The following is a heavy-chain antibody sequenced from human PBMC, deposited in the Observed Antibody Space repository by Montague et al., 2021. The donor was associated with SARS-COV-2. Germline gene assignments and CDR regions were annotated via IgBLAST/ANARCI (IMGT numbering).Heavy chain of an antibody. CDR1: GGSISSGSYY. Sequence: ILSLTCTVSGGSISSGSYYWSWIRQPAGKGLDWIGRIYTSGSTNYNPSLKSRVTISVDTSKNQFSLKLVSVTAADTAVYYCARVPPYYYDSSGSYSGAFDIWGQGTMVTVSS. D-gene: IGHD3-22*01. J-gene: IGHJ3*02. CDR2: IYTSGST. V-gene: IGHV4-61*02. CDR3: ARVPPYYYDSSGSYSGAFDI.